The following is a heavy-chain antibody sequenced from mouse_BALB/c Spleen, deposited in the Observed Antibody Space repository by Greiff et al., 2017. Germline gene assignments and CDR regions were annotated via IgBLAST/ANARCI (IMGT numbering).Heavy chain of an antibody. CDR3: ARWGRRCFDY. V-gene: IGHV2-2*02. CDR2: ICSGGST. Sequence: VQLQQSGPGLVQPSQCLSISCKASGFSFTSYGVHWVRQYPGKGLEWLGVICSGGSTDYNAPFISRLSISKDNSKSQVYFIMNSLQANDTAIYDCARWGRRCFDYWGQGTTVTVSA. CDR1: GFSFTSYG. D-gene: IGHD1-1*01. J-gene: IGHJ2*01.